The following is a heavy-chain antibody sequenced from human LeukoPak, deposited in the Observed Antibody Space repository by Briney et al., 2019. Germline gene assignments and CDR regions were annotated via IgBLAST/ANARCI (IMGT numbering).Heavy chain of an antibody. CDR2: IYSSGST. J-gene: IGHJ4*02. D-gene: IGHD3-22*01. CDR3: ARAAGDSSGYYLYFDY. Sequence: SETLSLTCIVSGGSISSYYWSWIRQPPGKGLEWIGYIYSSGSTNSNPSLKSRVTISVDTSKSQFSLKMTSVTAADTAVYYCARAAGDSSGYYLYFDYWGQGTLVTVSS. CDR1: GGSISSYY. V-gene: IGHV4-4*09.